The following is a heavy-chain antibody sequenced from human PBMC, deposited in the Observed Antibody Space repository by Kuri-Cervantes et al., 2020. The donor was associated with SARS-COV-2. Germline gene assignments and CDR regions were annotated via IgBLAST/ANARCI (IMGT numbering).Heavy chain of an antibody. V-gene: IGHV4-34*01. CDR2: INHSGST. CDR3: ARRGPTTVTTFTSLAEVGFQH. J-gene: IGHJ1*01. D-gene: IGHD4-17*01. CDR1: GGSFSGYY. Sequence: GSLRLSCAVYGGSFSGYYWSWIRQPPGKGLEWIGEINHSGSTNYNPSLKSRVTISVDTSKNQFSLKLSSVTAADTAVHYCARRGPTTVTTFTSLAEVGFQHWGQGTLVTVSS.